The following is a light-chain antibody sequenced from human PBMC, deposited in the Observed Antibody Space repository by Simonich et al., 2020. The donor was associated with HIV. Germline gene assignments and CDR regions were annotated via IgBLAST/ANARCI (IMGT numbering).Light chain of an antibody. J-gene: IGKJ2*01. V-gene: IGKV3-15*01. CDR2: GAS. Sequence: EIVMTQSPATLSVSPGERATLSCRSSQSVSRNLAWDQQKPGQGPRLLIYGASTRATGIPARFSGSGSGTEFTLTISSMQSEDFAVYYCQQYNNWPPYTFGQRTKLEIK. CDR1: QSVSRN. CDR3: QQYNNWPPYT.